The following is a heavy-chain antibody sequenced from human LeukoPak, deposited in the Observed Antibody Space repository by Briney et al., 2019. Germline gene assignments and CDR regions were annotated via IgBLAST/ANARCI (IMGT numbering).Heavy chain of an antibody. CDR3: ARPGSGWYSPFDY. CDR2: IYYSGST. Sequence: SETLSLTCTVSGGSISSSGDYWGWIRQPPGKGLEWIGSIYYSGSTYHNPSLKSRVTISVDTSKNQFSLKLSSVTAADTAVYYCARPGSGWYSPFDYWGQGTLVTVSS. D-gene: IGHD6-19*01. CDR1: GGSISSSGDY. V-gene: IGHV4-39*01. J-gene: IGHJ4*02.